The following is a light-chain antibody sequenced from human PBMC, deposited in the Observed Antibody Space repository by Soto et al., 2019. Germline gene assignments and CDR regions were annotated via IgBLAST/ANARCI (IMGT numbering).Light chain of an antibody. Sequence: DILRTQSPSSVSASVGDTVTITCRASQGLKFLAWYQQKPGKAPRLLIYEATNLQSGVPPRFSGSGSGTDFTLTISRLQPEDFATYVCQQANSFPITFGQGTRLDIK. CDR2: EAT. CDR3: QQANSFPIT. J-gene: IGKJ5*01. CDR1: QGLKF. V-gene: IGKV1-12*01.